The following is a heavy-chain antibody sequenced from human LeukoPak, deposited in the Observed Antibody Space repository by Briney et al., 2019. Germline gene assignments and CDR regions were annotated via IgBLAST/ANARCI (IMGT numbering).Heavy chain of an antibody. J-gene: IGHJ4*02. V-gene: IGHV3-48*03. CDR1: GFTFSSYE. D-gene: IGHD3-22*01. CDR2: ISSSGSTI. CDR3: ASGPPYYYDSSGYFYFDY. Sequence: PGGSLRLSCAASGFTFSSYEMNWVRQAPGKGLEWVSYISSSGSTIYYADSVKGRFTISRDNARNSLYLQVNSLRAEDTAVYYCASGPPYYYDSSGYFYFDYWGQGTLVTVSS.